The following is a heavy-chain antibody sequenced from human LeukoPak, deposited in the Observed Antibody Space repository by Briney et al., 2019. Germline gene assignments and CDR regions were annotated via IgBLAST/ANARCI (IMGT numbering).Heavy chain of an antibody. CDR2: ISGSDGST. Sequence: GGSLRLSCAASGFTFSSYAMSWVRQAPGKGLEWVSGISGSDGSTNYADSVRGRFTISRDNSKNTLYLQMNSLRAEDTAVYYCAKDTGSGYDYFSYYFDYWGQGTLVTVSS. D-gene: IGHD5-12*01. J-gene: IGHJ4*02. CDR1: GFTFSSYA. CDR3: AKDTGSGYDYFSYYFDY. V-gene: IGHV3-23*01.